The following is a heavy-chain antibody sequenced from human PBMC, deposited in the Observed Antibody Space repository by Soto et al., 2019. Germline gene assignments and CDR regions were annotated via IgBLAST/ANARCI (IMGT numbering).Heavy chain of an antibody. CDR3: AKERVFGSAMYGMDV. CDR2: ISYDGSNK. CDR1: GFTFSSYG. D-gene: IGHD3-10*01. V-gene: IGHV3-30*18. Sequence: FLRLSCAASGFTFSSYGMHWVRPAPGKGLEWVAVISYDGSNKYYADSVKGRFTISRDNSKNTLYLQMNSLRAEDTAVYYCAKERVFGSAMYGMDVWGQGTTVTVSS. J-gene: IGHJ6*02.